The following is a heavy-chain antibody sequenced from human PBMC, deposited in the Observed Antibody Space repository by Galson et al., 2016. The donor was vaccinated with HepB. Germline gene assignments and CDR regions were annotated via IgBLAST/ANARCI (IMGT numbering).Heavy chain of an antibody. CDR3: ARMATRLYFDY. CDR2: IYYSEST. Sequence: SETLSLTCAVYGDSVSSSSYYWGWVRQPPGKGLEWIGNIYYSESTFYNPSLKSRVTISVDTSKNQFSLNVISVTAADTAVYFCARMATRLYFDYWGQGILVTVSS. J-gene: IGHJ4*01. V-gene: IGHV4-39*01. D-gene: IGHD4-23*01. CDR1: GDSVSSSSYY.